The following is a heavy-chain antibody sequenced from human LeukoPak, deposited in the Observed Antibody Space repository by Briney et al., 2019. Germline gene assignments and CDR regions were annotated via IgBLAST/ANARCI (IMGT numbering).Heavy chain of an antibody. Sequence: ASLKVSCKTSGYTFTGYFMHWVRQAPGQGLEWMGRINPDSGDTNYAREFQGRVTMTRDTSISTAYMELRGLRSEDTAVYYCASDLSSRRFDPWGQGTLVTVSS. CDR3: ASDLSSRRFDP. CDR1: GYTFTGYF. J-gene: IGHJ5*02. CDR2: INPDSGDT. V-gene: IGHV1-2*06. D-gene: IGHD1-14*01.